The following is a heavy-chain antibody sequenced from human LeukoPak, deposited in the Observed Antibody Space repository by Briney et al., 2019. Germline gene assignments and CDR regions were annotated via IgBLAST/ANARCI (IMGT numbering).Heavy chain of an antibody. CDR3: ARDSQFLESTGAFDI. CDR2: IYYSGST. D-gene: IGHD3-3*01. Sequence: PSETLSLTCTVSGGSISSYYWSWIRQPPGKGLEWIGYIYYSGSTNYNPSLKSRVTISVDTSKNQFSLKLSSVTAADTAVYYCARDSQFLESTGAFDIWGQGTMVTVSS. V-gene: IGHV4-59*01. J-gene: IGHJ3*02. CDR1: GGSISSYY.